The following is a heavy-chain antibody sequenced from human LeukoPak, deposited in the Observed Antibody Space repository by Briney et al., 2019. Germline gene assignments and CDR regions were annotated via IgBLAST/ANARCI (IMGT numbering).Heavy chain of an antibody. D-gene: IGHD5-24*01. J-gene: IGHJ5*02. Sequence: SGPTLVNPTQTLTLTCTFSGFSLSTGQVAVGWIRQPPGKALEFLALTYWGDDKRFSPSLKSRLTITTDASKNQVVLTMTNMDPVDTATYYCAHKPAQKNYFDPWGQGTLVTVPS. V-gene: IGHV2-5*02. CDR3: AHKPAQKNYFDP. CDR1: GFSLSTGQVA. CDR2: TYWGDDK.